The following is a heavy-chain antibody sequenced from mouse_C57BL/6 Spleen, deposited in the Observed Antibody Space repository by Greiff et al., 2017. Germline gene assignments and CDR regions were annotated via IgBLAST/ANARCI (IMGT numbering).Heavy chain of an antibody. Sequence: VQLQQPGAELVKPGASVKLSCKASGYTFTSYWMHWVKQRPGQGLEWIGMIHPNSGSTNYNEKYKSKATLTVDKSSNTAYRQLRSLTSEDSEVYYCARTTYYGFDYWGQGTTLTVSS. CDR3: ARTTYYGFDY. J-gene: IGHJ2*01. V-gene: IGHV1-64*01. CDR2: IHPNSGST. CDR1: GYTFTSYW. D-gene: IGHD1-1*01.